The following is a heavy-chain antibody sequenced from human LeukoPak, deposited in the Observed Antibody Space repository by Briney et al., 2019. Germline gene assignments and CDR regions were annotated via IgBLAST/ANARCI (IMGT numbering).Heavy chain of an antibody. Sequence: SETLSLTCAVYGGSFSGYYWSWIRQPPGKGLEWIGEINHSGSTNCNPSLKSRVTISVDTSKNQFSLKLSSVTAADTAVYYCARNGWVAARTLGAFDIWGQGTMVTVSS. CDR3: ARNGWVAARTLGAFDI. CDR2: INHSGST. D-gene: IGHD6-19*01. CDR1: GGSFSGYY. V-gene: IGHV4-34*01. J-gene: IGHJ3*02.